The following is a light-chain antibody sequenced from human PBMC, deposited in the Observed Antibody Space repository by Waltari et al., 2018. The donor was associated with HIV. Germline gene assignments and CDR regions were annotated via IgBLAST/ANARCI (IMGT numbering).Light chain of an antibody. J-gene: IGLJ2*01. CDR1: SNDVGPSDS. CDR3: TSYAGSDNLML. Sequence: SALTQPPTESGSPGQSVTISCSGPSNDVGPSDSVSCYQQHPDKAPRLIIYEVYKRPSGVPDRFSGSKSGNTASLTVSGLQAEDEADYYCTSYAGSDNLMLFGGGTKVTVL. V-gene: IGLV2-8*01. CDR2: EVY.